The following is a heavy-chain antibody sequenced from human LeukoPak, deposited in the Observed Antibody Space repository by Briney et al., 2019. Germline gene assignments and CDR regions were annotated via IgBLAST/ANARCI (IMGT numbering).Heavy chain of an antibody. D-gene: IGHD5/OR15-5a*01. J-gene: IGHJ4*02. CDR1: GFIFSNYA. Sequence: PGGTLRLSCAASGFIFSNYAMNWVRQAPGKGLEWVSIISGSGDSTYYANSVKGRFTISRDNSKNTLYLQMSSLSAEDTAVYYCAKGVYSVFPDSRVLDYWGQGTLVTVSS. V-gene: IGHV3-23*01. CDR2: ISGSGDST. CDR3: AKGVYSVFPDSRVLDY.